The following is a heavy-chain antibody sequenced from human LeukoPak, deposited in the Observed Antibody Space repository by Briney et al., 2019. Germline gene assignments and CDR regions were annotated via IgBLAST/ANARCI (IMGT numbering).Heavy chain of an antibody. Sequence: GGSLRLSCAASGFTFSSFYMTWVRQAPGKGLEWVATIKQDGSDKHYVDSVKGRFIISRDNAKNSLYLQMNSLRAGDTAVYYCARTTILDYWGQGTLVTVSS. CDR3: ARTTILDY. D-gene: IGHD4-17*01. CDR2: IKQDGSDK. CDR1: GFTFSSFY. V-gene: IGHV3-7*01. J-gene: IGHJ4*02.